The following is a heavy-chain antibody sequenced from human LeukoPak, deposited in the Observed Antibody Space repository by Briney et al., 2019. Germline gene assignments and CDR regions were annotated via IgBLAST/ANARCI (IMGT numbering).Heavy chain of an antibody. J-gene: IGHJ4*02. CDR1: GFTLSSYA. D-gene: IGHD4-23*01. V-gene: IGHV3-30-3*01. Sequence: GRSLRLSCAASGFTLSSYAMHWVRQAPGKGLDWVAVILYDGSNEYYADSVKGRFTISRDNSMNTLYLQMNSLRAEDTAVYYCARENSIEGVTDPDCWAQVTLVTVS. CDR2: ILYDGSNE. CDR3: ARENSIEGVTDPDC.